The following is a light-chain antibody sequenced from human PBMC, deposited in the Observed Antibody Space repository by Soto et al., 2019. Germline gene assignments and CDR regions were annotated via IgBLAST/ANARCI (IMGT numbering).Light chain of an antibody. J-gene: IGLJ3*02. Sequence: QSALTQPASVSGSPGQSIAISCTGTSSDVGGYNYVSWYQQPPGKAPKLIIYDVSDRPSGVSNRFSGSKSGNTASLTISGLQADDEADYYCPSYTSQSTVVFGGGTKLTVL. CDR3: PSYTSQSTVV. CDR2: DVS. CDR1: SSDVGGYNY. V-gene: IGLV2-14*01.